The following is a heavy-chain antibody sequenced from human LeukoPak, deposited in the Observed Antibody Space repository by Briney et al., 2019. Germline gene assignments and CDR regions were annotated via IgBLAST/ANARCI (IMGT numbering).Heavy chain of an antibody. CDR3: ARETMVVTLAYFDY. CDR2: IIPIFDTA. Sequence: SVKVSCKASGGTFSSYAISWVRQAPGQGLEWMGGIIPIFDTANYAQKFQGRVTITTDESTSTAYMELSSLRSEDTAVYYCARETMVVTLAYFDYWGQGTLVTVSS. V-gene: IGHV1-69*05. J-gene: IGHJ4*02. CDR1: GGTFSSYA. D-gene: IGHD4-23*01.